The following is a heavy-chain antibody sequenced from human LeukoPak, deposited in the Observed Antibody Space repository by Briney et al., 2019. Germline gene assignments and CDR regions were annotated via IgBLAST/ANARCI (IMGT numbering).Heavy chain of an antibody. D-gene: IGHD3-22*01. CDR3: ARERHYDSSGYLDY. J-gene: IGHJ4*02. CDR1: GFTFSSYA. V-gene: IGHV3-30-3*01. Sequence: GGSLRLSCAASGFTFSSYAMHWVRQAPGKGLEWVAVISYDGSNKYYADSVKGRFTISRDNSKNTLYLQMNSLRAEDTAVYYCARERHYDSSGYLDYWSQGTLVTVSS. CDR2: ISYDGSNK.